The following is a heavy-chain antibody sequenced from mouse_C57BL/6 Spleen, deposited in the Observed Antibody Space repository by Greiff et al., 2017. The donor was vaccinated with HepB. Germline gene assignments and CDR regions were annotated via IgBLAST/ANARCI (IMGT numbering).Heavy chain of an antibody. V-gene: IGHV1-75*01. CDR2: IFPGSGST. D-gene: IGHD1-1*01. Sequence: VQLQQSGPELVKPGASVKISCKASGYTFTDYYINWVKQRPGQGLEWIGWIFPGSGSTYYNERFKGKATLTVDKSSSTAYMLLSSLTSEDSAVYFCARGRYYYGSSYDYAMDYWGQGTSVTVSS. CDR3: ARGRYYYGSSYDYAMDY. J-gene: IGHJ4*01. CDR1: GYTFTDYY.